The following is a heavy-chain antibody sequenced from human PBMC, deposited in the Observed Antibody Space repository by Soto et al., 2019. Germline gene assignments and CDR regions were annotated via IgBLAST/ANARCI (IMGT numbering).Heavy chain of an antibody. Sequence: QVQLVQSGAEVKKPGASVRVSCKASGYTFTSYGISWVRQAPGQGLEWMGWISAYNCNTNYAQKLKGRVTMTTDTSTSTAYMDLRSLISDDPAEYYCASHQLPWGWFDPWGQGTLVTDS. CDR2: ISAYNCNT. D-gene: IGHD2-2*01. V-gene: IGHV1-18*04. CDR1: GYTFTSYG. CDR3: ASHQLPWGWFDP. J-gene: IGHJ5*02.